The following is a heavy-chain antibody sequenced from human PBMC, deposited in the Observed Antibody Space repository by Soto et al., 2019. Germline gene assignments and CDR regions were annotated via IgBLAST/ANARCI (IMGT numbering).Heavy chain of an antibody. V-gene: IGHV4-39*01. Sequence: SXTLSLTCTVSGGSISSSSYYWGLIRQPPGKGLEWIGSIYYSGSTYYNPSLKSRVTISVDTSKNQFSLKLSSVTAADTAVYYCARQAAAGRPLNNWFDPWGQGTLVTVSS. CDR2: IYYSGST. D-gene: IGHD6-13*01. CDR1: GGSISSSSYY. J-gene: IGHJ5*02. CDR3: ARQAAAGRPLNNWFDP.